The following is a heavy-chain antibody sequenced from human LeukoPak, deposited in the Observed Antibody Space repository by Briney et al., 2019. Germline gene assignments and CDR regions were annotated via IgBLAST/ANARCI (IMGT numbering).Heavy chain of an antibody. J-gene: IGHJ3*02. V-gene: IGHV4-4*07. CDR3: ARVGHHYDSSGYYYLLGAFDI. CDR1: GGSISSYY. Sequence: SETLSLTCTVSGGSISSYYWSWIRQPAGKGLEWIGRIYTSGSTNYNPSLKSRVTMSVDTSKNQFSLKLSSVTAADTAVYYCARVGHHYDSSGYYYLLGAFDIWGQGTMVTVSS. D-gene: IGHD3-22*01. CDR2: IYTSGST.